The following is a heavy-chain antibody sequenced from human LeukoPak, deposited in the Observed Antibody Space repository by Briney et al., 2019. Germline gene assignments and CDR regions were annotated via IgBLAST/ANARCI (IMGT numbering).Heavy chain of an antibody. D-gene: IGHD3-16*02. Sequence: PSETLSLTCTVSGGSISSYYWNWIRQPPGKGLEWIGYIYYSGSTNYNPSLESRVTISVDTSKNQFSLKLSSVTAADTAVYYCARQSLEITFGGVIATAFDYWGQGTPVTVSS. J-gene: IGHJ4*02. CDR1: GGSISSYY. V-gene: IGHV4-59*08. CDR2: IYYSGST. CDR3: ARQSLEITFGGVIATAFDY.